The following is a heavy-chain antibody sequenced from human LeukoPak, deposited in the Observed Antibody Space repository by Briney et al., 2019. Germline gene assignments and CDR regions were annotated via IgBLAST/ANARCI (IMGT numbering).Heavy chain of an antibody. CDR2: ISSSSSYI. Sequence: GGSLRLSCAASGLTVSSSSNYMSWLRQAPGKGLEWVSSISSSSSYIYYADSVKGRFTISRDNAKNSLYLQMNSLRAEDTAVYYCARDSQAYYWGQGTLVTVSS. CDR1: GLTVSSSS. J-gene: IGHJ4*02. V-gene: IGHV3-21*01. CDR3: ARDSQAYY.